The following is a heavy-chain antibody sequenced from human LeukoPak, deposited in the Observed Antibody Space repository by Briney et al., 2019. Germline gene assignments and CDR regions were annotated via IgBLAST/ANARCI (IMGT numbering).Heavy chain of an antibody. J-gene: IGHJ4*02. CDR1: GFTFSRYW. D-gene: IGHD3-22*01. CDR3: ARGSDDSSGFYNPFYFDY. Sequence: PGGSLRLSCAASGFTFSRYWMSWVRQAPGKGLEWVANIKQDGSEKYYVDSVKGRFTISRDNARKSLYLQMNSLRVQDTAVYYCARGSDDSSGFYNPFYFDYWGQGTPVTVSS. V-gene: IGHV3-7*01. CDR2: IKQDGSEK.